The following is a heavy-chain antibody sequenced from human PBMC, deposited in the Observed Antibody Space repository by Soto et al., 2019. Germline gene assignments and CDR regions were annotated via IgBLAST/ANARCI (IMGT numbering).Heavy chain of an antibody. CDR2: INPGNSDT. V-gene: IGHV1-3*01. J-gene: IGHJ4*02. D-gene: IGHD3-16*01. CDR1: GYIFTSYA. CDR3: ARDWESSIDS. Sequence: GASVKVSCKASGYIFTSYAIHWVRQAPGQRLEWMGWINPGNSDTKYSQNFQGRVTITSDTSASTVYMELSRLRSEDTTVYYCARDWESSIDSWGQGTLVTVSS.